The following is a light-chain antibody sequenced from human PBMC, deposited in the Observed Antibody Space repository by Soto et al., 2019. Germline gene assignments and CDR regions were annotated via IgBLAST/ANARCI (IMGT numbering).Light chain of an antibody. CDR2: GAS. CDR3: QQYGTSPLT. V-gene: IGKV3-20*01. J-gene: IGKJ4*01. CDR1: QTVSSS. Sequence: EIVLTQSPGTLSLSPGERATLSCRASQTVSSSLAWYQQKPGQAPRLLIYGASSRATGIPDRFSGSGSGTDFTLTISRLEPEDCVVYYCQQYGTSPLTFGGGTKVDIK.